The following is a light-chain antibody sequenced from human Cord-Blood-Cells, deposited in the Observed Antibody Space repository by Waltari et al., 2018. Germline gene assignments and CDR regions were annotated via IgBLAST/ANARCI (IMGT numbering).Light chain of an antibody. CDR3: LLYSSRRRHT. Sequence: EIVMTTSTATLSVSLGERATLSCRASQSVSSNLAWYQQKPGQAPRLLIYGASTSATGIPARFSGSRSETEFTLTISSLQSEDFAVCYCLLYSSRRRHTF. V-gene: IGKV3-15*01. J-gene: IGKJ4*02. CDR1: QSVSSN. CDR2: GAS.